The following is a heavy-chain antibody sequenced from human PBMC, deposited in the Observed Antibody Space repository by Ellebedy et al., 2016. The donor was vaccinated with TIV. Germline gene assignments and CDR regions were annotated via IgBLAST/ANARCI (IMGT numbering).Heavy chain of an antibody. J-gene: IGHJ6*02. D-gene: IGHD5-12*01. V-gene: IGHV1-69*13. Sequence: ASVKVSCKASGYTFTGYYMHWVRQAPGQGLEWMGGIIPIFGTANYAQKFQGRVTITADESTSTAYMELSSLRSEDTAVYYCARDFGGYGRSYYYYGMDVWGQGTTVTVSS. CDR1: GYTFTGYY. CDR2: IIPIFGTA. CDR3: ARDFGGYGRSYYYYGMDV.